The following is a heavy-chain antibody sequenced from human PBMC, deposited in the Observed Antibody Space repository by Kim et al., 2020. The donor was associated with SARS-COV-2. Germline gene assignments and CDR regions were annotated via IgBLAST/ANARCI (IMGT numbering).Heavy chain of an antibody. CDR1: GFTFDEYA. CDR3: ATARSTVFAEVSFGLDV. Sequence: GGSLRLSCAASGFTFDEYAIHWVRQAPGKGLEWVSFINGDGSTTSYADPVKGRFTISRDNSKSPLVLQMDSLRTEDTALYYCATARSTVFAEVSFGLDV. J-gene: IGHJ6*01. V-gene: IGHV3-43*02. CDR2: INGDGSTT. D-gene: IGHD3-3*01.